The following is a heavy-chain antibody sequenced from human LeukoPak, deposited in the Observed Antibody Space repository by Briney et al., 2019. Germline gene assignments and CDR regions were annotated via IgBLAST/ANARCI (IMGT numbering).Heavy chain of an antibody. J-gene: IGHJ4*02. Sequence: GGSLRLSCSASGFTFSSYAMHWVRQAPGQGLEYVSAIISIGGRTYYADSLKGRFTISRDNSKNTPYLQMSSLRAEDTAVYYCVKDRILAAAGYYFYYCGQGTLVTVSS. D-gene: IGHD6-25*01. CDR3: VKDRILAAAGYYFYY. CDR1: GFTFSSYA. CDR2: IISIGGRT. V-gene: IGHV3-64D*06.